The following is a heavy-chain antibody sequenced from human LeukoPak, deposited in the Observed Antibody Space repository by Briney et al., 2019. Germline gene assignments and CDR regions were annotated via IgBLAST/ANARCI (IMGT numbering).Heavy chain of an antibody. V-gene: IGHV1-46*01. J-gene: IGHJ6*02. Sequence: ASVKVSCKASGGTFSSYAISWVRQAPGQGLEWMGIINPSGGSTSYAQKLQGRLTMTRDTSTSTVYMELSSLRSEDTAVYYCALAARYYYYGMDVWGQGTTVTVSS. CDR3: ALAARYYYYGMDV. CDR2: INPSGGST. D-gene: IGHD6-6*01. CDR1: GGTFSSYA.